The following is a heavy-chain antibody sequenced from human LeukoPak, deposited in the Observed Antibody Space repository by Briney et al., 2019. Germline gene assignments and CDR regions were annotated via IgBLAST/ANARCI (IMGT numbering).Heavy chain of an antibody. CDR2: INPSGGST. D-gene: IGHD5-12*01. Sequence: ASVKVSCKASGYTFTSYYMHWVRQAPGQGLEWMGIINPSGGSTSYARKFQGRVTMTRDTSTSTVYMELSSLRSDDTAVYYCARVVLATILGQSGYMDVWGKGTTVTVSS. V-gene: IGHV1-46*01. J-gene: IGHJ6*03. CDR3: ARVVLATILGQSGYMDV. CDR1: GYTFTSYY.